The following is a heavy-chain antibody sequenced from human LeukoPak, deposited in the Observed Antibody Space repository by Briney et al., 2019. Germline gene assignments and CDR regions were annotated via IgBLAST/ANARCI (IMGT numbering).Heavy chain of an antibody. J-gene: IGHJ4*02. D-gene: IGHD3-10*01. V-gene: IGHV3-72*01. CDR2: IRNKANSYTT. CDR1: GFTFSDHY. Sequence: PGGSLRLSCGASGFTFSDHYMDWVRQAPGKGLEWVGRIRNKANSYTTEYAASVKGRFTISGDDSKNSLYLQMNSLKTEDTAVYYCARVPLGGSGNYYPDYWGQGTLVTVSS. CDR3: ARVPLGGSGNYYPDY.